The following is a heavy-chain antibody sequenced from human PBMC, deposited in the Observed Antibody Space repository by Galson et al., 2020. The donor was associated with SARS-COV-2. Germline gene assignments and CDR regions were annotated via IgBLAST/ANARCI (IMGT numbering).Heavy chain of an antibody. Sequence: SETLSLTCTVSGYSISTTNYWGWVRQPPGKGLEWIGSIYPNGRTYYNPSLKSRVTISVDTSKNQFSLRLDSVTAADTALYYCARQGVNMIVGVPVPGWYFDLWGRGTLVTVSS. CDR1: GYSISTTNY. J-gene: IGHJ2*01. D-gene: IGHD3-22*01. CDR2: IYPNGRT. CDR3: ARQGVNMIVGVPVPGWYFDL. V-gene: IGHV4-38-2*02.